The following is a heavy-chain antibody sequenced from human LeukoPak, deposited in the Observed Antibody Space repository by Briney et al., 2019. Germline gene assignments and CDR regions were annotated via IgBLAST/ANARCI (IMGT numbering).Heavy chain of an antibody. CDR2: IYTSGST. Sequence: PSETLSLTCTVSGPSISSFYWSWLRQPAGKGLEWIGRIYTSGSTNHNPSLKSRVTMSVDTSKNEFSLKLSSVTAADTAVYYCASSESVRPAARRTSNYYYYYMDVWGKGTTVTVSS. V-gene: IGHV4-4*07. J-gene: IGHJ6*03. CDR3: ASSESVRPAARRTSNYYYYYMDV. CDR1: GPSISSFY. D-gene: IGHD2-2*01.